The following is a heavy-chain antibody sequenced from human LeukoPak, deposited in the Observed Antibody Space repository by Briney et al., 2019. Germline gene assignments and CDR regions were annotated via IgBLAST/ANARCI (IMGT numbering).Heavy chain of an antibody. CDR3: ARVSGEPAAPLWFDP. CDR1: GGSISSSSYY. D-gene: IGHD2-2*01. V-gene: IGHV4-61*05. Sequence: SETLSLTCTVSGGSISSSSYYWGWIRQPPGKGLEWIGYIYYSGSTNYNPSLRSRVTISVDTSKNQFSLKLSSVTAADTAVYYCARVSGEPAAPLWFDPWGQGTLVTVSS. J-gene: IGHJ5*02. CDR2: IYYSGST.